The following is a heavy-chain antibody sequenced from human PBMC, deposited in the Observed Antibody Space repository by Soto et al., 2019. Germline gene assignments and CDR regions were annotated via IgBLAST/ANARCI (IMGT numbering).Heavy chain of an antibody. Sequence: ASVKVSCKASGYTFTSYAMHWVRQAPGQRLEWMGWINAGNGNTKYSQKFQGRVTITRDTSASTAYMELSSLRAEDTAVYYCARDPTPGIAAAGPGYWGQGTLVTVSS. V-gene: IGHV1-3*01. CDR1: GYTFTSYA. D-gene: IGHD6-13*01. J-gene: IGHJ4*02. CDR2: INAGNGNT. CDR3: ARDPTPGIAAAGPGY.